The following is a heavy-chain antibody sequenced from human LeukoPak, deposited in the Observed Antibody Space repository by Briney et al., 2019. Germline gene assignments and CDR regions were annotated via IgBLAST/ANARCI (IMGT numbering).Heavy chain of an antibody. V-gene: IGHV3-23*01. CDR3: AKPEEIGYCRSTSCRDY. J-gene: IGHJ4*02. CDR1: GFTFSSYA. CDR2: ISGSGGST. Sequence: GGSLRLSCAASGFTFSSYAMSWVRQAPGKGLEWVSGISGSGGSTYYADSVKGRFTISRDNSKNTLYLQMNSLRAEDTAVYYCAKPEEIGYCRSTSCRDYWGQGTLVTVSS. D-gene: IGHD2-2*01.